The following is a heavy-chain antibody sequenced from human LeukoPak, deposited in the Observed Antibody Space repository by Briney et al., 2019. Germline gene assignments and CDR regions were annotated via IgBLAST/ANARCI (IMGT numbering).Heavy chain of an antibody. CDR2: INPSGGST. CDR1: GYTFTSYY. V-gene: IGHV1-46*01. D-gene: IGHD6-19*01. Sequence: ASVKVSCKASGYTFTSYYMHWVRQAPGQGLEWMGIINPSGGSTSYAQKFQGRVTMTRDMSTSTVYMELSSLRSEDTAVYYCARDIPLAVAGTYGFDYWGQGTLVTVSS. J-gene: IGHJ4*02. CDR3: ARDIPLAVAGTYGFDY.